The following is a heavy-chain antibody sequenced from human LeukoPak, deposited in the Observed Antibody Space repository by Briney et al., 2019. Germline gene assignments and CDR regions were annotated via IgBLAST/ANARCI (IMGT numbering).Heavy chain of an antibody. Sequence: ASVKVSCKASGYTFTSYGISWVRQAPGQGLEWMGWISAYNGNTNYAQKLQGRVTMTTDTSTSTAYMELRSLRSDDTAVYYCARVPSRTYYYDISGYYFDYWGQGTLVTVSS. CDR2: ISAYNGNT. CDR3: ARVPSRTYYYDISGYYFDY. V-gene: IGHV1-18*01. J-gene: IGHJ4*02. CDR1: GYTFTSYG. D-gene: IGHD3-22*01.